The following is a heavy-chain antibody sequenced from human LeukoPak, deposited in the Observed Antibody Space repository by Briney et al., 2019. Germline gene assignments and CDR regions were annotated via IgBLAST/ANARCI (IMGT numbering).Heavy chain of an antibody. CDR3: ARGDWSLYYFDY. Sequence: PSETMSLTCTVSGGSISRYFWSWIRQPPGKGLEWLGYIHYSGSTNYNPSLKSRVTISVDTSKSQFSLRLDSVTAADTAVYYCARGDWSLYYFDYWGQGTLVTVSS. J-gene: IGHJ4*02. CDR1: GGSISRYF. CDR2: IHYSGST. V-gene: IGHV4-59*01. D-gene: IGHD3/OR15-3a*01.